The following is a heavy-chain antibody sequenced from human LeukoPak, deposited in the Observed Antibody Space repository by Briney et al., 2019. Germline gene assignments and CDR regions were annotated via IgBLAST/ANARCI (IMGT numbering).Heavy chain of an antibody. CDR3: ARDYGGYMDV. Sequence: GGSLRLSCAASGFTVSSNYMTWVRQAPGKGLEWVSVIYSGGSAYYADSVKGRFTISRDNAKNSLYLQMNSLRAEDTAVYYCARDYGGYMDVWGKGTTVTISS. D-gene: IGHD3-16*01. CDR2: IYSGGSA. CDR1: GFTVSSNY. J-gene: IGHJ6*03. V-gene: IGHV3-53*01.